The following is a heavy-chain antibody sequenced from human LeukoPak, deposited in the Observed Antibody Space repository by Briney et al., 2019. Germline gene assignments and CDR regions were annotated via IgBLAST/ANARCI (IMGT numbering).Heavy chain of an antibody. CDR1: GYTFTSYG. Sequence: ASVKVSCKASGYTFTSYGISWVRQAPGQGLEWMGWINPNSGGTNYAQKFQGRVTMTRDTSISTAYMELSRLRSDDTAVYYCASNRRQYDFWSGYYVYWGQGTLVTVSS. V-gene: IGHV1-2*02. CDR3: ASNRRQYDFWSGYYVY. J-gene: IGHJ4*02. CDR2: INPNSGGT. D-gene: IGHD3-3*01.